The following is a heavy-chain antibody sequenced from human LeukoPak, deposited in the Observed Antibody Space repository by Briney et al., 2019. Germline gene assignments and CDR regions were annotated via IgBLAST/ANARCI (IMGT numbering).Heavy chain of an antibody. D-gene: IGHD3-22*01. CDR1: GGSISTYS. CDR3: ARLDVDYYDSSGYYSP. J-gene: IGHJ5*02. CDR2: LYTSGST. V-gene: IGHV4-4*07. Sequence: PSETLSLTCTVSGGSISTYSWSWIRQAAEKGLEWIGRLYTSGSTNYNPSLKSRVTMSVDTSKNQFSLKLSSVTAADTGVYYCARLDVDYYDSSGYYSPWGQGTLVTVSS.